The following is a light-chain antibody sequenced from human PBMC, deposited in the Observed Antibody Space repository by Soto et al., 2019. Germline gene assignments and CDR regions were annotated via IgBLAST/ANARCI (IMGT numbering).Light chain of an antibody. CDR1: SSNIGTNT. J-gene: IGLJ1*01. V-gene: IGLV1-44*01. CDR3: AAWDDSLRGQV. CDR2: SNK. Sequence: QAVVTQPPSASGTPGQRVTISCSGGSSNIGTNTVDWYQQLPGTAPKLLIYSNKQRPSGVPDRFSGSKSGTSASLAISGLQSEDEADYYCAAWDDSLRGQVFGTGTKLTVL.